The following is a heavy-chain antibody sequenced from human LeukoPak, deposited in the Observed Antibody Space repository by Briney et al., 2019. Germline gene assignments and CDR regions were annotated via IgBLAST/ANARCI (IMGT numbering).Heavy chain of an antibody. CDR3: ARRGTTYCTVDSCHPNWFDP. V-gene: IGHV3-11*03. D-gene: IGHD2-15*01. CDR1: GFTFSDYY. CDR2: INGSSSDT. J-gene: IGHJ5*02. Sequence: KAGGSLRLSCAASGFTFSDYYMTWIRQAPGRGLEWISYINGSSSDTKYADSVKGRFTISRDNAKNSPYLLMNSLRAEDTAVYYCARRGTTYCTVDSCHPNWFDPWGQGTLVTVSS.